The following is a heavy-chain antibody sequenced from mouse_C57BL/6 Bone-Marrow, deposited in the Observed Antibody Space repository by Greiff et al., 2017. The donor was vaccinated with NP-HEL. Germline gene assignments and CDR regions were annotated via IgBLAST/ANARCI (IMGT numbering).Heavy chain of an antibody. CDR3: AYGSGYNFDY. CDR2: INPYNGGT. Sequence: VQLQQSGPVLVKPGASVKMSCKASGYTFTDYYMNWVKQSHGKSLEWIGVINPYNGGTSYNQKFKGKATLTVDKSSSTAYMELNSLTSEDSAVYYCAYGSGYNFDYWGQGTTLTVSS. CDR1: GYTFTDYY. V-gene: IGHV1-19*01. J-gene: IGHJ2*01. D-gene: IGHD1-1*01.